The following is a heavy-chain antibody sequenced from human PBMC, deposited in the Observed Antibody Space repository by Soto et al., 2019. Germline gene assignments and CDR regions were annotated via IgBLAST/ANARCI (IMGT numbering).Heavy chain of an antibody. Sequence: SETLSLTCTVSGGSISSGGYYWNWIRQHPGKGLEWIGYIYYSGNTYYNPSLKSRVTISVDTSKNQFSLNLTSVTAADTAVYYCARSVFPWGQGTLVTVSS. CDR3: ARSVFP. J-gene: IGHJ5*02. CDR2: IYYSGNT. V-gene: IGHV4-31*03. CDR1: GGSISSGGYY.